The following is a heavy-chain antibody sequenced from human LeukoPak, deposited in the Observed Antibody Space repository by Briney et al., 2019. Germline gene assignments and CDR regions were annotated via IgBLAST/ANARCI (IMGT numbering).Heavy chain of an antibody. CDR3: ARDAPLPTYYYYYGMDV. V-gene: IGHV4-30-4*01. D-gene: IGHD1-26*01. Sequence: SETLSLTCTVSGYSISSGDYYWSWIRQPPGKGLEWIGYIYYSGSTYYNPSLKSRVTISVDTSKNQFSLKLSSVTAADTAVYYCARDAPLPTYYYYYGMDVWGQGTTVTVSS. CDR2: IYYSGST. J-gene: IGHJ6*02. CDR1: GYSISSGDYY.